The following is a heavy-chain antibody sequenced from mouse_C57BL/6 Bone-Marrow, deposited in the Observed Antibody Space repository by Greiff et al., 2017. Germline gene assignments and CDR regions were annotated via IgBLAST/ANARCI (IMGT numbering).Heavy chain of an antibody. Sequence: EVHLVESGPVLVKPGPSVKISCKASGFTFTDYYMHWVKQSHGKSLEWIGLVYPYNGGTSSNQKFKGKATLTVDTSSSTAYMELNSLTSEDSAVYYCARVYGSSYWYFDVWGTGTTVTVSS. CDR1: GFTFTDYY. CDR3: ARVYGSSYWYFDV. J-gene: IGHJ1*03. V-gene: IGHV1-36*01. CDR2: VYPYNGGT. D-gene: IGHD1-1*01.